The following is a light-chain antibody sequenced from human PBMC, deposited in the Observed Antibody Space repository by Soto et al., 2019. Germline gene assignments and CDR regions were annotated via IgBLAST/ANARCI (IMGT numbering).Light chain of an antibody. Sequence: EIVLTQSPGTLSVSPGERATISCRASQSVSSKLAWYQQKPGQAPRLLFYGASTGATGIPARFSGSGSETEFTLSISSLQSEDFAVYYCKQYNNWTGTFGQGTKVDIK. V-gene: IGKV3-15*01. CDR3: KQYNNWTGT. J-gene: IGKJ1*01. CDR2: GAS. CDR1: QSVSSK.